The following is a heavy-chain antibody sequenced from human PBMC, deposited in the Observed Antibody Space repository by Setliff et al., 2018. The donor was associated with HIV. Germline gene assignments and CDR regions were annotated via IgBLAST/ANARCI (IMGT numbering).Heavy chain of an antibody. D-gene: IGHD3-22*01. Sequence: SETLSLTCTVSGGSISSGSYYWSWIRQPAGKGLEWIGRIYTSGSTNYNPSLKSRVTISVDTSKNQFSLKLSSVTAADTAVYYCARSARVGYYDSSGYSWGQGTLVT. J-gene: IGHJ4*02. CDR1: GGSISSGSYY. CDR3: ARSARVGYYDSSGYS. CDR2: IYTSGST. V-gene: IGHV4-61*02.